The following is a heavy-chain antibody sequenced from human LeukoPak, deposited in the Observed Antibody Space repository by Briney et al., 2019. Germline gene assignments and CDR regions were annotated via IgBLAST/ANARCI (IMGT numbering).Heavy chain of an antibody. Sequence: SETLSLTCTVSGGSISSSSYYWGWIRQPPGKGLEWIGSIYYSGSTYYNPSLKSRVTISVDTSKNQFSLNLNSVTAADTAVYHCTRQYSSSYYSDYWGQGTLVTVSS. CDR2: IYYSGST. J-gene: IGHJ4*02. V-gene: IGHV4-39*01. CDR1: GGSISSSSYY. D-gene: IGHD6-6*01. CDR3: TRQYSSSYYSDY.